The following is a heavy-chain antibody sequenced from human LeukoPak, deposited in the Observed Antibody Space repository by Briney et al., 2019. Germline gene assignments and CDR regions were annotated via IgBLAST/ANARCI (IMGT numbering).Heavy chain of an antibody. CDR3: AKVINTYYSSDFQH. V-gene: IGHV3-48*02. Sequence: GGSLRLSCVVSGITFSGYSMIWVRQAPGKGLEWLSFMTTSGNTIFYAESVKDRFTISRDNAKKSLYLQMNSLRDEDTAVYYCAKVINTYYSSDFQHWGQGTLVTVSS. CDR1: GITFSGYS. J-gene: IGHJ1*01. CDR2: MTTSGNTI. D-gene: IGHD3-10*01.